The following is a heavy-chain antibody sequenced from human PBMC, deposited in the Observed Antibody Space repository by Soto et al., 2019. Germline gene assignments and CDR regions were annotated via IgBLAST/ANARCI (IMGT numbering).Heavy chain of an antibody. Sequence: ASVKVSCKASGYTFTSYAMHWVRQAPGQRLEWMGWINAGNGNTKYSQKFQGRVTITADESTSTAYMELSSLRSEDTAVYYCAREYYGSGSPYGMDVWGQGTTVTVSS. CDR2: INAGNGNT. J-gene: IGHJ6*02. CDR1: GYTFTSYA. V-gene: IGHV1-3*01. CDR3: AREYYGSGSPYGMDV. D-gene: IGHD3-10*01.